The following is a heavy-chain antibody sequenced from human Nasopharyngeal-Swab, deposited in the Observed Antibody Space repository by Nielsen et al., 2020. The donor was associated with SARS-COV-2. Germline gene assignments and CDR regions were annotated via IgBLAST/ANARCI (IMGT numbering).Heavy chain of an antibody. CDR1: GFTFSSYA. CDR3: ARGRIAAAGTALGP. Sequence: GESLKISCAASGFTFSSYAMHWVRQAPGKGLEWVAVISYDGSNKYYADSVKGRFTISRDNSKNTLYLQMGSLRAEDMAVYYCARGRIAAAGTALGPWGQGTLVTVSS. J-gene: IGHJ5*02. CDR2: ISYDGSNK. D-gene: IGHD6-13*01. V-gene: IGHV3-30*14.